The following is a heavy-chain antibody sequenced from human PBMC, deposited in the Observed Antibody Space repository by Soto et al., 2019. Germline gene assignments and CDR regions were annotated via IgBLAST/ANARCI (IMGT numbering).Heavy chain of an antibody. CDR1: RFTFSNYG. J-gene: IGHJ4*02. CDR3: VKGGYHYFDY. V-gene: IGHV3-30*18. D-gene: IGHD5-12*01. Sequence: QVQLVESGGGVVQPGRSLRLSCAASRFTFSNYGMHWVRQTPGKGLEWVAVISYDGSNKYYADSVKGRFTISRDNSKNTRYLQMNSLRAEETAVYYCVKGGYHYFDYWGQGTLVTVSS. CDR2: ISYDGSNK.